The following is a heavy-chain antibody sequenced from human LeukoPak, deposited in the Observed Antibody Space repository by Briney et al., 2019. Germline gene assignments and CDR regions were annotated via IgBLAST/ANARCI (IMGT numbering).Heavy chain of an antibody. Sequence: SETLSLTCTVSGGSISSGDYYWSWIRQPPGKGLEWIGYIYYSGSTYYNPSLKSRVTISVDTSKNQFSLKLSSVTAADTAVYYCARGGHGDYILWRYFDLWGRGTLVTVSS. CDR3: ARGGHGDYILWRYFDL. D-gene: IGHD4-17*01. CDR2: IYYSGST. V-gene: IGHV4-30-4*01. CDR1: GGSISSGDYY. J-gene: IGHJ2*01.